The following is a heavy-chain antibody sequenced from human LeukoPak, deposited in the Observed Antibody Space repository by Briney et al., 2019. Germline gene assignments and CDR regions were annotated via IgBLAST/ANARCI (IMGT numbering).Heavy chain of an antibody. D-gene: IGHD6-13*01. CDR3: EKESEAKPAAGYFDL. CDR1: EFTFSSYA. CDR2: LSGNSGTE. V-gene: IGHV3-23*01. Sequence: GVSLRLSCAASEFTFSSYAVSWVRQGQGQGLEWGLALSGNSGTEYSADSVKGRLTIYKDNSKNMLFLLMNRQRPEDTAVYYWEKESEAKPAAGYFDLWGRGNLVSVS. J-gene: IGHJ4*02.